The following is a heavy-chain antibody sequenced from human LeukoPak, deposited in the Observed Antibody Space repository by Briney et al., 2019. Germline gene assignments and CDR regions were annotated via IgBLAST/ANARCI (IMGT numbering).Heavy chain of an antibody. CDR1: GGTFSSYA. CDR2: IIPIFGTA. J-gene: IGHJ6*02. V-gene: IGHV1-69*13. CDR3: ARDPGIAAAGSYYYYGMDV. D-gene: IGHD6-13*01. Sequence: SVKVSCKASGGTFSSYAISWVRQTPGQGLEWMGGIIPIFGTANYAQKFQGRVTITADESTSTAYMELSSLRSEDTAVYYCARDPGIAAAGSYYYYGMDVWGQGTTVTVSS.